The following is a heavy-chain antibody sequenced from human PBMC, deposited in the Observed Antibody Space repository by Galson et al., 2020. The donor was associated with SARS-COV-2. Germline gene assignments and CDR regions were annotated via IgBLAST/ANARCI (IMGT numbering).Heavy chain of an antibody. CDR3: ARESVRGIAAAGDLNY. J-gene: IGHJ4*02. Sequence: SQTLSLTCAVSGGSISSGDYYWSWIRQPPGKGLEWIGYIYYSGSTYYNPSLKSRVTISVDTSKNQFSLKLSSVTAADTAVYYCARESVRGIAAAGDLNYWGQGTLVTVSS. V-gene: IGHV4-30-4*08. D-gene: IGHD6-13*01. CDR2: IYYSGST. CDR1: GGSISSGDYY.